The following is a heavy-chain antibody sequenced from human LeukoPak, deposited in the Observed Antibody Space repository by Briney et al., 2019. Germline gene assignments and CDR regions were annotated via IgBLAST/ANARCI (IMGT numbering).Heavy chain of an antibody. J-gene: IGHJ3*02. CDR3: ARDRVLLWFGELSVGAFDI. D-gene: IGHD3-10*01. CDR1: GYTFTSYG. V-gene: IGHV1-18*01. Sequence: ASVKVSCKASGYTFTSYGISWVRQAPGQGLEWIGWISAYNGNTNYEQKLQGRVTMTTDTSTSTAYMELRSLRSDDTAVYYCARDRVLLWFGELSVGAFDIWGQGTMVTVSS. CDR2: ISAYNGNT.